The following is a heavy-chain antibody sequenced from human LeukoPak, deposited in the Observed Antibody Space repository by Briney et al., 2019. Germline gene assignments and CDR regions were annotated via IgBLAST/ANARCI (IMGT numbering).Heavy chain of an antibody. CDR3: ARAVLRYFDWSSALDY. CDR2: IYHSGST. D-gene: IGHD3-9*01. J-gene: IGHJ4*02. Sequence: SETPSLTCAVSGGSISSSNWWSWVRQPPGKGLEWIGEIYHSGSTNYNPSLKSRVTISVDKSKSQFSLKLSSVTAADTAVYYCARAVLRYFDWSSALDYWGQGTLVTVSS. V-gene: IGHV4-4*02. CDR1: GGSISSSNW.